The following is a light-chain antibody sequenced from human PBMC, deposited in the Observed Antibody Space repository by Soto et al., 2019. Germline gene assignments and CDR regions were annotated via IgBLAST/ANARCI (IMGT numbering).Light chain of an antibody. CDR2: AAS. Sequence: DIQLTQSPSSVSASVGDRVTITCRASQGINNWLAWYQQKPGKAPKLLIYAASSLQSGVPSRFSGSGSGTDFTLTISSLQPEDFATYYCQQANSFPIAFDQWPRIEI. CDR1: QGINNW. J-gene: IGKJ5*01. V-gene: IGKV1D-12*01. CDR3: QQANSFPIA.